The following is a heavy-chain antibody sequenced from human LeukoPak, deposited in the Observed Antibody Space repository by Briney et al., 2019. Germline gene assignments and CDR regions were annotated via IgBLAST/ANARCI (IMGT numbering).Heavy chain of an antibody. V-gene: IGHV3-9*01. J-gene: IGHJ4*02. D-gene: IGHD3-10*01. CDR1: GFTFDEYA. Sequence: PGGSLRLSCAAAGFTFDEYAMPWVRHAPGKGLEWVAGVSWNSDTIAYADSVKGRFTISRDNAENSVYLQMNSLRAEDTALYHCAKAYGLGSYYGPVDYWGQGTLVTVSS. CDR2: VSWNSDTI. CDR3: AKAYGLGSYYGPVDY.